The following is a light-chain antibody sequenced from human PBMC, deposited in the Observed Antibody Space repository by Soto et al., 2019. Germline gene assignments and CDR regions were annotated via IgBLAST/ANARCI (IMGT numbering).Light chain of an antibody. CDR3: HQLNSYPIT. V-gene: IGKV1-9*01. CDR1: QGINNY. Sequence: DIQLTQSPSFLSASVGDRVTITCRASQGINNYLGWYQQKPGKAPKLLIYAASTLQSGVPSRFSGSGSGTEFNLTISSLQPEDFATYYCHQLNSYPITFGPGTKVDI. CDR2: AAS. J-gene: IGKJ3*01.